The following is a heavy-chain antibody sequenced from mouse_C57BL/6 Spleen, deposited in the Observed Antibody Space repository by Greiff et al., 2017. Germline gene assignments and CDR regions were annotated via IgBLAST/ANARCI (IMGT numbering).Heavy chain of an antibody. CDR3: AREYCNGRFDY. V-gene: IGHV1-64*01. Sequence: QVQLQQPGPELVKPGASVKLSCKASGYTFTSSWMNWVKQRPGKGLEWIGRIHPNSGSTNYNEKFKSKATLTVDKSSSTAYMQLSSLTSEDSAVYFCAREYCNGRFDYWGQGTMVTVSA. CDR1: GYTFTSSW. D-gene: IGHD1-1*01. J-gene: IGHJ3*01. CDR2: IHPNSGST.